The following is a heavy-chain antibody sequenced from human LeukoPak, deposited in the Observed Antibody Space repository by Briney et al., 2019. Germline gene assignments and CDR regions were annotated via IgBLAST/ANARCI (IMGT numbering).Heavy chain of an antibody. CDR2: ISGSGGST. Sequence: PGGSLRLSCAASGFIFSSYAMSWVRQAPGKGLEWVSTISGSGGSTYYADSVKGRFTISEDNSKNTVYLQMNSLRAEDTAVYYCAKDRSCINDVRHGDFDYWGQGTLVTVSS. J-gene: IGHJ4*02. D-gene: IGHD2-8*01. V-gene: IGHV3-23*01. CDR1: GFIFSSYA. CDR3: AKDRSCINDVRHGDFDY.